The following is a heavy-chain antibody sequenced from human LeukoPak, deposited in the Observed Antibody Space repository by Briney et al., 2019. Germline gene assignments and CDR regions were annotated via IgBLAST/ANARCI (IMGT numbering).Heavy chain of an antibody. V-gene: IGHV1-69*06. D-gene: IGHD3-10*01. CDR3: SYQMGYGSGSEEIGYMDV. J-gene: IGHJ6*03. CDR2: VIPIFGTA. Sequence: SSVKVSCKPSLCTLNNYAIIRVRQAPAQGLEWMGGVIPIFGTANYPQNFQHKVTITADKSTSTAYMEMSRLRSEDRAVYYCSYQMGYGSGSEEIGYMDVWGKGTTVTVSS. CDR1: LCTLNNYA.